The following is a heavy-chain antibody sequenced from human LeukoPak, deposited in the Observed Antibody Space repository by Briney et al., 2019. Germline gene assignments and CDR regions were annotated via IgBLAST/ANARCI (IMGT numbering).Heavy chain of an antibody. V-gene: IGHV4-39*07. D-gene: IGHD2-8*01. CDR2: IYYSGST. J-gene: IGHJ5*02. CDR3: ARNGEFCLDL. Sequence: SETLSLTCTVSGGSISSSSYYWGWIRQPPGKGLEWIGTIYYSGSTYYNPSLKSRVTMSVDTSKNQFSLKLSSVTAADTAVYFCARNGEFCLDLWGQGTLVTVSS. CDR1: GGSISSSSYY.